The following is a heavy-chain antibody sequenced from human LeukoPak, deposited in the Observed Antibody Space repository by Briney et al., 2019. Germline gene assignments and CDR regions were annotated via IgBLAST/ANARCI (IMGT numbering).Heavy chain of an antibody. Sequence: SETLSLTCAVYGGSFSGYYWNWIRQPPGKGLEWIGEVSHSGSTNYNPSLKSRVTISVDTSKNQFSLKLSSVTAADTAVYYCARATYSYGIDYWGQGTLVTVSS. V-gene: IGHV4-34*01. CDR3: ARATYSYGIDY. D-gene: IGHD5-18*01. J-gene: IGHJ4*02. CDR1: GGSFSGYY. CDR2: VSHSGST.